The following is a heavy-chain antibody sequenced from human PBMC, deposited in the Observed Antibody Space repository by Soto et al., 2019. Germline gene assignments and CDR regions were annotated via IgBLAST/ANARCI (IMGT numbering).Heavy chain of an antibody. J-gene: IGHJ6*03. CDR1: GGSISSYY. Sequence: QVQLQESGPGLVKPSETLSLTCTVSGGSISSYYWSWIRQPPGKGLEWIGYIYYSGSTNYNPSLKSRVTISVDTSKNQFSLKLSSVTAADTAVYYCARDGIAAAGSYYYYYHMDVWGKGTTVTVSS. V-gene: IGHV4-59*01. D-gene: IGHD6-13*01. CDR2: IYYSGST. CDR3: ARDGIAAAGSYYYYYHMDV.